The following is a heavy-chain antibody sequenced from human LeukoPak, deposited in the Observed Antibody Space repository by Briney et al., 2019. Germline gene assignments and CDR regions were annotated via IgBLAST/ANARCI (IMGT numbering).Heavy chain of an antibody. Sequence: GGSLRVSCAASGFTFSSYAMSWVRPGQGKGLEWVSDPIGGGGGTYYADSVKGRFTISRDNSKNTLYLQMNSLRDEDTDVYYCAKVPPHYDSSGYVAPPYYFDNWGQGKLVTVSS. CDR2: PIGGGGGT. CDR1: GFTFSSYA. D-gene: IGHD3-22*01. J-gene: IGHJ4*02. V-gene: IGHV3-23*01. CDR3: AKVPPHYDSSGYVAPPYYFDN.